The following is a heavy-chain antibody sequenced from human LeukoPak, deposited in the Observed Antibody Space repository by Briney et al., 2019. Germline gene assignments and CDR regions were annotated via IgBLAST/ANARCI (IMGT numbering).Heavy chain of an antibody. CDR3: ARDQEGFDY. V-gene: IGHV1-46*01. J-gene: IGHJ4*02. CDR1: GYTFTNNY. CDR2: IYPRDGST. Sequence: ASVNVSCKASGYTFTNNYLHWARQAPGQGLEWMGMIYPRDGSTSYAQKFQGRVTVTRDTSTSTVHMELSGLRSEDTAVYYCARDQEGFDYWGQGTLVTVSS.